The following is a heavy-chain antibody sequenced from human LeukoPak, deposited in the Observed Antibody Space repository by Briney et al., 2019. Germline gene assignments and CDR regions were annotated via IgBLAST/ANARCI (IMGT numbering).Heavy chain of an antibody. V-gene: IGHV4-34*01. CDR2: VYYSGST. CDR1: GGSFSDYY. CDR3: ARISSVWLKDFYYYMDV. Sequence: SETLSLTCAVYGGSFSDYYWGWMRQPPGKGLEWVGSVYYSGSTYYNSSLKSRVTMSIDTSKNQLSLMLSSMTAADTAVYYCARISSVWLKDFYYYMDVWGKGTTATVSS. J-gene: IGHJ6*03. D-gene: IGHD5-12*01.